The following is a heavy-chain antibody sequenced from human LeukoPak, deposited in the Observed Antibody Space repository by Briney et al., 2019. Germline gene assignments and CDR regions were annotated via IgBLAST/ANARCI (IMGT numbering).Heavy chain of an antibody. J-gene: IGHJ4*02. V-gene: IGHV4-38-2*01. CDR3: ARHSGDLRFLEWLLDY. CDR2: IYHSGST. CDR1: GYSISSGYY. D-gene: IGHD3-3*01. Sequence: KPSETLSLTCAVSGYSISSGYYWGWIRQPPGKGLEWIGSIYHSGSTYYNPSLESRVTISVDTSKNQFSLKLSSVTAADTAVYYCARHSGDLRFLEWLLDYWGQGTLVTVSS.